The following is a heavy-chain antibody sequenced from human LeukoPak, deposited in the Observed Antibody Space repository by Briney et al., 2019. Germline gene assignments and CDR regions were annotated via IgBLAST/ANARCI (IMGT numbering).Heavy chain of an antibody. J-gene: IGHJ4*02. CDR1: GYTFTSYA. CDR2: INTNTGNP. CDR3: ARASDLEGVVRYDY. D-gene: IGHD3-10*01. Sequence: ASVKVSCKASGYTFTSYAMNWVRQAPGQGLEWMGWINTNTGNPTYAQGFTERFVFSLDTSVSTAYLQISSLKAEDTAVYYCARASDLEGVVRYDYWGQGTLVTVSS. V-gene: IGHV7-4-1*02.